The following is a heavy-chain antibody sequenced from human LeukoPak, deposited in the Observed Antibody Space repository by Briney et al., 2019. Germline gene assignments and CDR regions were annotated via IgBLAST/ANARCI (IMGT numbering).Heavy chain of an antibody. J-gene: IGHJ3*02. CDR3: ARGVWYCSSTSCPDAFDI. CDR2: ISAYNGNT. CDR1: GYTFTGYY. D-gene: IGHD2-2*01. Sequence: ASVKVSCKASGYTFTGYYMHWVRQAPGQGLEWMGWISAYNGNTNYAQKLQGRVTMTTDTSTSTAYMELRSLRSDDTAVYYCARGVWYCSSTSCPDAFDIWGQGTVVTVSS. V-gene: IGHV1-18*04.